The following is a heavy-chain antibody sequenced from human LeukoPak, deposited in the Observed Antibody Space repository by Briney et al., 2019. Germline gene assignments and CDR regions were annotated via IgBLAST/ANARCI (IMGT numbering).Heavy chain of an antibody. Sequence: ARSLRLSCAACGFTGSCYGRHRLPQAPGQGLVGGVDIWYDGSNKCYADSVKGQFTISRDNSKNTLYLQMNSLRAEDTAVYYCAREVRYDSSGYYFAYWGQGPLVPVSS. J-gene: IGHJ4*02. CDR1: GFTGSCYG. CDR3: AREVRYDSSGYYFAY. CDR2: IWYDGSNK. V-gene: IGHV3-33*01. D-gene: IGHD3-22*01.